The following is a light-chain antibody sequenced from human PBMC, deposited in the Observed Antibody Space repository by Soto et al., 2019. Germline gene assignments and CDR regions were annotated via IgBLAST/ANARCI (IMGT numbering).Light chain of an antibody. J-gene: IGKJ1*01. V-gene: IGKV3-20*01. CDR2: GAS. CDR3: QQYGSSRWT. Sequence: ENVVSLSPGTLSLSKGERATLSCRASQSVSSSYLAWYQQKPGQAPRLLIYGASSRATGIPDRFSGSGSGTDFTLTISRLEPEDFAVYYCQQYGSSRWTFGQGTKVDIK. CDR1: QSVSSSY.